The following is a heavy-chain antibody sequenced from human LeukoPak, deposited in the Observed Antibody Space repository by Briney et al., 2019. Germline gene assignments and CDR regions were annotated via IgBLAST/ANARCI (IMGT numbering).Heavy chain of an antibody. CDR1: GFTFDDYA. Sequence: GGSLRLSCAASGFTFDDYAMHWVRQAPGKGLEWVSGICWNSGSIGYADSVKGRFTISRDNAKNSLYLQMNSLRAEDTALYYCAKSTDSSSWYRSGFDPWGQGTLVTVSS. D-gene: IGHD6-13*01. J-gene: IGHJ5*02. V-gene: IGHV3-9*01. CDR3: AKSTDSSSWYRSGFDP. CDR2: ICWNSGSI.